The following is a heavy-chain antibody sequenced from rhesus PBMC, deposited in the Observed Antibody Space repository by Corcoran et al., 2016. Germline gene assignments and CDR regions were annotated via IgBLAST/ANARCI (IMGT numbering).Heavy chain of an antibody. CDR3: ARDDINYRAFDF. Sequence: QVQLQESGPGLVKPSETLSLTCAVSGYSISSDYGWSWIRQPPGKGLEWIGGIGGSCVSTTYTPSLKSRVTISKDASKNQFSLRLSSVTAADTAVYYCARDDINYRAFDFWGQGLRVTVSS. CDR1: GYSISSDYG. J-gene: IGHJ3*01. V-gene: IGHV4-127*01. CDR2: IGGSCVST. D-gene: IGHD4-23*01.